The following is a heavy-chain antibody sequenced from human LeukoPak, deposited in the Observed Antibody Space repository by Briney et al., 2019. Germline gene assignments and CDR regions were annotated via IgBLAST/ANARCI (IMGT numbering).Heavy chain of an antibody. CDR3: ATSTGPDYSGSYPAVV. CDR2: ISAYNGNT. Sequence: ASVKVSCKASGYTFTSYGISWVRQAPGQGLEWMGWISAYNGNTNYAQKLQGRVTMTTDTSTSTAYMELRSLRSDDTAVYYCATSTGPDYSGSYPAVVWGQGTLVTVSS. V-gene: IGHV1-18*01. J-gene: IGHJ4*02. CDR1: GYTFTSYG. D-gene: IGHD1-26*01.